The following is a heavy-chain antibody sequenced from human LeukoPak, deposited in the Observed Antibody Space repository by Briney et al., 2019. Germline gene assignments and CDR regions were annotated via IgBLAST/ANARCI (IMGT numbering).Heavy chain of an antibody. J-gene: IGHJ4*02. CDR3: ARSSSWYCYDY. D-gene: IGHD6-13*01. CDR1: GGSFSGYY. V-gene: IGHV4-34*01. Sequence: SETLSLTCAVYGGSFSGYYWSWIRQPPGKGLEWIGEINHSGSTNYNPSLKSRVTISVDTSKNQFSLKLSSVTAADTAVYYCARSSSWYCYDYLGQGTLVTVSS. CDR2: INHSGST.